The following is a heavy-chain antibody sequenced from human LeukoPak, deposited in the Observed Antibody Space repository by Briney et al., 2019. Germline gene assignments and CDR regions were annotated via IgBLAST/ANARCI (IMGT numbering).Heavy chain of an antibody. Sequence: PGGSLRLSCAASGFTFSSYGMHWVRQAPGKGLEWVAFIRYDGSNKYYADSVKGRFTISRDNSKNTLYLQMNSLRAEDTAVYYCAKDSVYYDFWSGYYPGMLFDYWGQGTLVTVSS. D-gene: IGHD3-3*01. V-gene: IGHV3-30*02. J-gene: IGHJ4*02. CDR3: AKDSVYYDFWSGYYPGMLFDY. CDR2: IRYDGSNK. CDR1: GFTFSSYG.